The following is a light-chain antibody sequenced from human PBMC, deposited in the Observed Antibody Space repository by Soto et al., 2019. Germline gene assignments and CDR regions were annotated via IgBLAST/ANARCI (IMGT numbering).Light chain of an antibody. V-gene: IGLV4-69*01. Sequence: QPVLTQSPSASASLGASVKLTCTLSSGHSSYAIAWHQQQPEKGPRYLMKLNSDGSHSKGDGIPDRFSGSSSGAERYLTISSLQSEDEADYYCQTCGTGPFVFGTGTKLTVL. CDR2: LNSDGSH. CDR3: QTCGTGPFV. CDR1: SGHSSYA. J-gene: IGLJ1*01.